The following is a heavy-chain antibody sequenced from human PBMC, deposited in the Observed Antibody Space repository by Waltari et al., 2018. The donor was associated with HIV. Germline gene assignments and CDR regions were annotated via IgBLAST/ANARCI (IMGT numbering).Heavy chain of an antibody. CDR3: ATIRAVAGSYYFDS. CDR2: IYHSGSS. V-gene: IGHV4-38-2*02. D-gene: IGHD6-19*01. J-gene: IGHJ4*02. CDR1: GYSISSGYY. Sequence: QVQLQESGPGLVKPSETRSLTCSVSGYSISSGYYWGWLRQPPGKGLEWIGNIYHSGSSYYHPSLESRITISVDTSKNQFSLKVSSMTAADTALYYCATIRAVAGSYYFDSWGQGILVTVSS.